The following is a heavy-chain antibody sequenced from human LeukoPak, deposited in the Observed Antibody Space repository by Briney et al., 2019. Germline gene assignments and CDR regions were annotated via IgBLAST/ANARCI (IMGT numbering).Heavy chain of an antibody. V-gene: IGHV5-51*01. CDR3: ARHSDVIGAI. D-gene: IGHD3-10*01. CDR2: IYPRDSDT. Sequence: GASLQISCKASGCTFTHQWIGWVRPLSGSGLEWMGIIYPRDSDTIYSPSFQGHVTISADTSINTAYLEWSSLEASDTAIYYCARHSDVIGAIWGQGTLVTVSS. J-gene: IGHJ4*02. CDR1: GCTFTHQW.